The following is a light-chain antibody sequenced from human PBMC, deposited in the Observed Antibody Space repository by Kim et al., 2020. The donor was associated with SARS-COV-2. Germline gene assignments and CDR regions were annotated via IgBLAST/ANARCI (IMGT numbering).Light chain of an antibody. CDR3: LQSYSTPPHT. CDR1: QSVFNH. CDR2: GTS. J-gene: IGKJ2*01. Sequence: DIHMTQSPSSLSASVGDRVTITCRASQSVFNHLNWYQHKPGRAPELLIYGTSNLHSGVPSRFSGSGFGTDFTLTITSLQPEDSATYYCLQSYSTPPHTFGQGTKLEI. V-gene: IGKV1-39*01.